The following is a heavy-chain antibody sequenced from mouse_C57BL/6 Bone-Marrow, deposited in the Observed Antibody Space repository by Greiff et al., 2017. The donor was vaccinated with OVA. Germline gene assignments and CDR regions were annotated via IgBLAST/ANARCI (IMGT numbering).Heavy chain of an antibody. J-gene: IGHJ3*01. CDR1: GYTFTDYY. V-gene: IGHV1-19*01. CDR3: AVDPAWFAY. CDR2: INPYNGGT. Sequence: EVQRVESGPVLVKPGASVKMSCKASGYTFTDYYMNWVKQSHGKSLEWIGVINPYNGGTSYNQKFKGKATLTVDKSSSTAYMELNSLTSEDSAVYYCAVDPAWFAYWGQGTLVTVSA.